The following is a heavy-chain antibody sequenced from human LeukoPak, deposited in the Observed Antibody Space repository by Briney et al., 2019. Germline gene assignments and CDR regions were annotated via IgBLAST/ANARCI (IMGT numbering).Heavy chain of an antibody. Sequence: GGSLRPSCAASGFTFSSYWMHWVRQAPGKGLVWVSRISSEGSSISYADSVKGRFTISRDNAKNTLYLQMNSLRAEDTAVYYCARDLGRYSNSEDYMDVWGKGTTVTVSS. D-gene: IGHD4-11*01. CDR2: ISSEGSSI. CDR3: ARDLGRYSNSEDYMDV. J-gene: IGHJ6*03. CDR1: GFTFSSYW. V-gene: IGHV3-74*01.